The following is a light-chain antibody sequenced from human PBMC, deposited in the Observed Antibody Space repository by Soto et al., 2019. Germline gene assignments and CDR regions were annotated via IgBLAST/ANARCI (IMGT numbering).Light chain of an antibody. Sequence: QSALTQPASVSGSPGQSITISCTGTSSDVGGYNYVSWYRQYPGKAPKLLIYDVNNRPSGVSNRFSGSKSGNTASLTISGLQPEDEADYYCSSYRSGNTQVFGGGTKLTVL. J-gene: IGLJ2*01. CDR1: SSDVGGYNY. CDR2: DVN. V-gene: IGLV2-14*01. CDR3: SSYRSGNTQV.